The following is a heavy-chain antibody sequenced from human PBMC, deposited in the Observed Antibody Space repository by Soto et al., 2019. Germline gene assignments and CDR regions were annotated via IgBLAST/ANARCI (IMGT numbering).Heavy chain of an antibody. Sequence: EVQLVESGGGLVKPGGTLRLSCVASGFTLSDHSMNWVRLAPGKGLEWVSAISDSGTYIFYADSVKGRFTISRDNAKNSLHLQMDSLGAEDTALYYCARDLVEGALNGFDVWGQGTMVTVSS. V-gene: IGHV3-21*01. J-gene: IGHJ3*01. CDR2: ISDSGTYI. CDR3: ARDLVEGALNGFDV. D-gene: IGHD3-16*01. CDR1: GFTLSDHS.